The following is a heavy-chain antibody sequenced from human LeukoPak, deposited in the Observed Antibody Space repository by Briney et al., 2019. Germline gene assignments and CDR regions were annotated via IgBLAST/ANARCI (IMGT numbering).Heavy chain of an antibody. CDR2: IKQDGSEK. CDR1: GFTFSSYW. V-gene: IGHV3-7*01. D-gene: IGHD3-3*01. CDR3: ARVGQYYDFWSGYYFLDDY. Sequence: GGSLRLSCAASGFTFSSYWMSWVRQAPGKGLEWMANIKQDGSEKYYVDSVKGRFTISRDNAKNSLYLQMNSLRAEDTAVYYCARVGQYYDFWSGYYFLDDYWGQGTLVTVSS. J-gene: IGHJ4*02.